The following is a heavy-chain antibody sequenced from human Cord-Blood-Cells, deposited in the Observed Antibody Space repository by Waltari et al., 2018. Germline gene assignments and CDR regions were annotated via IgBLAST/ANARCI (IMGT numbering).Heavy chain of an antibody. CDR3: ARDKYSSSSFAFDI. CDR2: IYHSGST. V-gene: IGHV4-38-2*02. Sequence: QVQLQESGPGLVKPSETLSLTGPVSGSSISSGYYWGWTRQPPGKGLEWIGSIYHSGSTYYNPSLKSRVTISVDTSKNQFSLKLSSVTAADTAVYYCARDKYSSSSFAFDIWGQGTMVTVSS. J-gene: IGHJ3*02. CDR1: GSSISSGYY. D-gene: IGHD6-6*01.